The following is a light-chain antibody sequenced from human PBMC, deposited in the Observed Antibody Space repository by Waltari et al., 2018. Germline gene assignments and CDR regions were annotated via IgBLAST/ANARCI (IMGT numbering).Light chain of an antibody. CDR3: QQYETWPRT. J-gene: IGKJ1*01. V-gene: IGKV3-15*01. CDR1: QSVSSN. Sequence: EIVMTQSPAILSLSPGERAALSCRASQSVSSNLAWYQQKPGQAPRLPMYVVSTGATGIPARFSGSGSGTEFTLTISSLQSEDFAVYYCQQYETWPRTFGQGTKVEIK. CDR2: VVS.